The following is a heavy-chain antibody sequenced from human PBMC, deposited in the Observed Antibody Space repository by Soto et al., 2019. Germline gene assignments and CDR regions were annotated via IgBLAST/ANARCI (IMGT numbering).Heavy chain of an antibody. CDR2: ISAYSGNT. CDR1: GYTFTADG. J-gene: IGHJ4*02. CDR3: ARDSAYCTGGRCYSGGQFDY. V-gene: IGHV1-18*01. Sequence: QVQLVQSGGEVKKPGASVKVSCKASGYTFTADGISWLRQAPGQGFEWMGWISAYSGNTNFAQKFQSRVNLTTETASITDYMELSSLTSADTALYYYARDSAYCTGGRCYSGGQFDYWGQGTMVTVSS. D-gene: IGHD2-15*01.